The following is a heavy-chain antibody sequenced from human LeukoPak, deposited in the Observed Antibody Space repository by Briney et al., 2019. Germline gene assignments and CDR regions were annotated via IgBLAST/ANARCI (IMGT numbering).Heavy chain of an antibody. CDR2: ISISDSIS. CDR1: GFTFRNYE. V-gene: IGHV3-48*03. CDR3: ARDSGGSGSGFDH. D-gene: IGHD3-10*01. Sequence: GGSLRLSCPPSGFTFRNYEINWVRQAPGKGLEWVSYISISDSISYYADSVKGRFTISRDDGKNSLYLHMNSLRAEDTAVYYCARDSGGSGSGFDHWGQGTLVTVSS. J-gene: IGHJ4*02.